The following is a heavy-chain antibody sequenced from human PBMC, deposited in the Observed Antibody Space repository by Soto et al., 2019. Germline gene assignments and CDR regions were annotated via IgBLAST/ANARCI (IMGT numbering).Heavy chain of an antibody. Sequence: ASVKVSCKASGYTFTSYAMHWVRQAPGQRLEWMGWINAGNGNTKYSQKFQGRVTITRDTSASTAYMELSSLRSEDTAVYYCAREVWEYYDFWSGYDREINWFDPWGQGTLVTVSS. CDR3: AREVWEYYDFWSGYDREINWFDP. J-gene: IGHJ5*02. V-gene: IGHV1-3*01. CDR1: GYTFTSYA. D-gene: IGHD3-3*01. CDR2: INAGNGNT.